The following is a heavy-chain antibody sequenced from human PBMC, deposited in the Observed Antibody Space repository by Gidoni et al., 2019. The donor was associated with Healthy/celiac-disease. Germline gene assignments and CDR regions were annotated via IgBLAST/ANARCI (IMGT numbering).Heavy chain of an antibody. CDR1: GFTFRSYS. CDR3: ARGKVGARDGMDV. J-gene: IGHJ6*02. Sequence: EVQLVESVGGLVKPGGSLRLSCAASGFTFRSYSMNWVRQAPGKGLEWVSSISSSSSYIYYADSVKGRFTISRDNAKNALYLKMNSLGAEDTAVYYCARGKVGARDGMDVWGQGTTVTVSS. CDR2: ISSSSSYI. V-gene: IGHV3-21*01. D-gene: IGHD1-26*01.